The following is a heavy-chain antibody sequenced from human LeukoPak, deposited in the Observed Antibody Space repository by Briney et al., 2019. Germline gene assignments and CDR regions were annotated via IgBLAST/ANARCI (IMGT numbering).Heavy chain of an antibody. CDR2: IKQDGSEK. V-gene: IGHV3-7*01. CDR3: ARDAVLRYSLTHAFDI. J-gene: IGHJ3*02. D-gene: IGHD3-9*01. CDR1: GFTFSSYW. Sequence: AGGSLRLSCAASGFTFSSYWMSWVLQAPGKGLEWVANIKQDGSEKYYVDSVKGRFTISRDNAKNSLYLQMNSLRAEDTAVYYCARDAVLRYSLTHAFDIWGQGTMVTVSS.